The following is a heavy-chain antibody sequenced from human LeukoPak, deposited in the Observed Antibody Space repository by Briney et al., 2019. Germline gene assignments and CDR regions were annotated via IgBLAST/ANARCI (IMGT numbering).Heavy chain of an antibody. J-gene: IGHJ4*02. Sequence: PSETLSLTCTVSGGSISSGDYYWSWIRQPPGKGLEWIGYIYYSESTYYNPSLKSRVTISVDTSKNQFSLKLSSVTAADTAVYYCASLYGSGSSKIDYWGQGTLVTVSS. CDR2: IYYSEST. CDR1: GGSISSGDYY. CDR3: ASLYGSGSSKIDY. V-gene: IGHV4-30-4*01. D-gene: IGHD3-10*01.